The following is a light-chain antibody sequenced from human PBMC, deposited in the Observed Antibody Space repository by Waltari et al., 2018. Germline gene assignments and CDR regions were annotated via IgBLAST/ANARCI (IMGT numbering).Light chain of an antibody. J-gene: IGKJ1*01. V-gene: IGKV1-6*01. CDR1: QGIRND. Sequence: AIQMTQSPSSLSASVGDRVTITCRASQGIRNDVGWYHQRPGRAPILLIYEGSTVQSGVPSRFSGSGSGTGFTLTISSLQPEDSGTYYCLQDYSYPWTFGQGTKVEIK. CDR3: LQDYSYPWT. CDR2: EGS.